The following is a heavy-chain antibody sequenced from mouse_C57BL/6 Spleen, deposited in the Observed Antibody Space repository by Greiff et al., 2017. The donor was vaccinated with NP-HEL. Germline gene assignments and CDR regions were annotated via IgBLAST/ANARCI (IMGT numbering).Heavy chain of an antibody. CDR1: GYAFSSYW. J-gene: IGHJ2*01. CDR3: ARGDYYGSFDY. V-gene: IGHV1-80*01. CDR2: IYPGDGDT. Sequence: VKLVESGAELVKPGASVKISCKASGYAFSSYWMNWVKQRPGKGLEWIGQIYPGDGDTNYNGKFKGKATLTADKSSSTAYMQLSSLTSEDSAVYFCARGDYYGSFDYWGQGTTLTVSS. D-gene: IGHD1-1*01.